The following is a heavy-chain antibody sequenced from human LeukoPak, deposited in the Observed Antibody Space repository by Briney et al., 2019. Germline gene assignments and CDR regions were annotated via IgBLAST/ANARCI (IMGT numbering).Heavy chain of an antibody. CDR3: AKTGTPWYYFDY. V-gene: IGHV3-53*01. Sequence: GGSLRLSCAASGFTVSNNYMNWVRQPPGKGLEWVSVIYRGGSKYYADSVKGRFTISRDNSKNTLYLQMNSLRAEDTAVYYCAKTGTPWYYFDYWGQGTLVTVSS. CDR2: IYRGGSK. D-gene: IGHD1-1*01. CDR1: GFTVSNNY. J-gene: IGHJ4*02.